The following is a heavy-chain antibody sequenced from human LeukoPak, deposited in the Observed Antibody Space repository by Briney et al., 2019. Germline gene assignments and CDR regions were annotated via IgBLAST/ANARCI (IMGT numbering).Heavy chain of an antibody. CDR2: INNYNGNT. D-gene: IGHD5-18*01. V-gene: IGHV1-18*01. CDR3: ARVFPGYSYGSDYFDY. CDR1: GYTFTTYE. J-gene: IGHJ4*02. Sequence: ASVKVSCKASGYTFTTYEISWVRQAPGQGLEWMGWINNYNGNTNYAQKLQGRVTMTTDPSTDTVYMELSSLRSEDTAVYYCARVFPGYSYGSDYFDYWGQGTLVTVSS.